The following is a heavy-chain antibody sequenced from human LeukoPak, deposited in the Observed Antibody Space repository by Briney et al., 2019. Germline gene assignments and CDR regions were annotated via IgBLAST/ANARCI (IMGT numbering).Heavy chain of an antibody. CDR1: GFTFSSYW. CDR2: INSDGSST. J-gene: IGHJ3*02. Sequence: PGGSLRLSCAASGFTFSSYWMHWVRQAPGKWLVWVSRINSDGSSTSYADSVKGRFTISRDNAKNTLYLQMNSLRAEDTAVYYCAREGEAMASGAFDIWGQGTMVTVSS. D-gene: IGHD3-16*01. V-gene: IGHV3-74*01. CDR3: AREGEAMASGAFDI.